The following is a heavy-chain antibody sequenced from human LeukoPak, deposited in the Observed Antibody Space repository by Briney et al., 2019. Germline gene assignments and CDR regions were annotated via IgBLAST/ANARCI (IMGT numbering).Heavy chain of an antibody. Sequence: GGSLRLSCAASGFTFSSYAMHWVRQAPGKGLEWVAVISYDGSNKYYADSVKGRFTISRDNSKNTLYLQMNSLRAEDTAVYYCARNGALAVAGKVHYYYMDVWGKGTTVTISS. CDR1: GFTFSSYA. J-gene: IGHJ6*03. CDR3: ARNGALAVAGKVHYYYMDV. CDR2: ISYDGSNK. V-gene: IGHV3-30*04. D-gene: IGHD6-19*01.